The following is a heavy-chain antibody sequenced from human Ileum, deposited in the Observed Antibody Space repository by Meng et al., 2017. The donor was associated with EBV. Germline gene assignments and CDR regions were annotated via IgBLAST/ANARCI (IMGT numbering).Heavy chain of an antibody. CDR2: IYYSGTT. D-gene: IGHD1-26*01. V-gene: IGHV4-39*07. CDR3: ASRELAPFDY. J-gene: IGHJ4*02. CDR1: GGSFSSRKYY. Sequence: QLQPQESGPVLVKPSETLSLTCSVSGGSFSSRKYYWGWIRQPPGKALEWIASIYYSGTTYYNPSLQSRVSISVDKSKNQVSLNMTSMTAADTAVYYCASRELAPFDYWGQGTLVTVSS.